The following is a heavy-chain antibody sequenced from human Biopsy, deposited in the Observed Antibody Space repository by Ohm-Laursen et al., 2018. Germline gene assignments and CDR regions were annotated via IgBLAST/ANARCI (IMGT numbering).Heavy chain of an antibody. D-gene: IGHD6-19*01. Sequence: SLRLSCTASGFGFYAMHWVRQPPGKGLEWLAVPLFDGSNKFYAESVRGQFTIFRDRSRDILYLQMYRLTNEDTALYYCAKDGGQWLGGAFDIWGHGTMVIVAS. J-gene: IGHJ3*02. V-gene: IGHV3-30*18. CDR2: PLFDGSNK. CDR3: AKDGGQWLGGAFDI. CDR1: GFGFYA.